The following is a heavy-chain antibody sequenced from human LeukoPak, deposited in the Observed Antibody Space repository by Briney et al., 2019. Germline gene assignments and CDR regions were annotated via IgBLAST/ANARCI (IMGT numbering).Heavy chain of an antibody. CDR3: AKDFLTYYYDSSGYYYDY. Sequence: PGGSLRLSCAASGFTFSSYAMSWVRQAPGKGLEWVSAISGSGGSTYYADSVKGRFTISRDNSKNTLYLQMNSLRAEDTAVYYCAKDFLTYYYDSSGYYYDYWGQGTLVTVSS. CDR1: GFTFSSYA. V-gene: IGHV3-23*01. D-gene: IGHD3-22*01. J-gene: IGHJ4*02. CDR2: ISGSGGST.